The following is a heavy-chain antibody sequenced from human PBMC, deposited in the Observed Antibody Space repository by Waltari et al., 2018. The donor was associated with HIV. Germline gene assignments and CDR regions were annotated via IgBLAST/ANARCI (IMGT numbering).Heavy chain of an antibody. V-gene: IGHV3-74*01. CDR3: ARASHYIEFSTFDGDYYFDL. J-gene: IGHJ4*02. CDR1: GFSVRNHW. CDR2: INSDWSTR. D-gene: IGHD3-9*01. Sequence: VQLVESGGGSIKTGGSLRLSCAGSGFSVRNHWMDWVRQGPGKGLVWVARINSDWSTRNYADAVKGRCVISRDNSRNTVYLQLNSVKVEDTAVYFCARASHYIEFSTFDGDYYFDLWGRGTRVAVSS.